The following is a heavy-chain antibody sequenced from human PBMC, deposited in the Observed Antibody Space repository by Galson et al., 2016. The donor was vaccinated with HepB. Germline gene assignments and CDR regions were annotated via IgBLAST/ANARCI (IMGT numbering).Heavy chain of an antibody. Sequence: SLRLSCAASGFNFNLYSMTWIRQAPGKGLEWVSAISRSGDRTKYADSVEGRFSISRDNSKDTTYLHMTGLRVEDTAVYFCAKWGPHHDTGGYYYPRGWSQGTLVTVSS. V-gene: IGHV3-23*01. CDR1: GFNFNLYS. J-gene: IGHJ4*02. D-gene: IGHD3-22*01. CDR2: ISRSGDRT. CDR3: AKWGPHHDTGGYYYPRG.